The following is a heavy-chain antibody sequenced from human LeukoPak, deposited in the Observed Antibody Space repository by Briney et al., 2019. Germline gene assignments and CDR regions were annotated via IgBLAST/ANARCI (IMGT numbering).Heavy chain of an antibody. D-gene: IGHD3-22*01. Sequence: GGSLRLSCAASGFTFSSYWMSWVRQAPGKGLEWLANIKQYGSEKYYVDSVKGRFTISRDNSKNTMYLQMNSLKAEDTAVYYCTRSFKNYDSSGYYYVPLYFDYWGQGTLVTVSS. CDR2: IKQYGSEK. CDR1: GFTFSSYW. J-gene: IGHJ4*02. V-gene: IGHV3-7*03. CDR3: TRSFKNYDSSGYYYVPLYFDY.